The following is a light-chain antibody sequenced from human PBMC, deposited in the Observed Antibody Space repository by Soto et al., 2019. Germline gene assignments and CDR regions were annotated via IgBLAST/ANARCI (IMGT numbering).Light chain of an antibody. CDR1: QSVRSSC. J-gene: IGKJ1*01. Sequence: IVLTQSPATLSLSPGERATLSCRASQSVRSSCLAWYQQKPGQAPRLLIYGASSRATGIPDRFIGSGSGTDFTLTISRLEPEDFAVYYCQQYASFSVTFGQGTNVDTK. V-gene: IGKV3-20*01. CDR2: GAS. CDR3: QQYASFSVT.